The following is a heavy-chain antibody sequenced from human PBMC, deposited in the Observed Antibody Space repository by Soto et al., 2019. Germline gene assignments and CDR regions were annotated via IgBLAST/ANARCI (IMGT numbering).Heavy chain of an antibody. D-gene: IGHD3-16*02. CDR1: GGSISNYY. CDR3: AKGRLGELSPIDY. CDR2: IYYTGNT. Sequence: SETLSLTCTVSGGSISNYYWSWIRQPPGKGLEWIGYIYYTGNTKSNPSLKSRVTISVDTSKNQFSLKLNSLTAADTAVYYCAKGRLGELSPIDYWGQGTLVTVSS. V-gene: IGHV4-59*01. J-gene: IGHJ4*02.